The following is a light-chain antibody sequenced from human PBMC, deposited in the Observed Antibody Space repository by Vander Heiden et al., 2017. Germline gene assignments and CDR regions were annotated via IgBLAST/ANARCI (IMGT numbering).Light chain of an antibody. CDR1: QGISSY. J-gene: IGKJ5*01. CDR2: AAS. V-gene: IGKV1-9*01. Sequence: DIQLTQSPSFLSASVGDRVTITCRASQGISSYLAWYQQKPGKAPKLLIYAASTLQSGVPSRFSGSGYGTEFTLTISSRQPKDFATYYCQQLNSYPSITFGQGTRLEIK. CDR3: QQLNSYPSIT.